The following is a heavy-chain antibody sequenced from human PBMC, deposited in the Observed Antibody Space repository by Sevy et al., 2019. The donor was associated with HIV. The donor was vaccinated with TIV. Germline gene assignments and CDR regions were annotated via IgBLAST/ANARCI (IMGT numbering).Heavy chain of an antibody. CDR1: GFTFSKYG. J-gene: IGHJ4*02. CDR2: IWYEGSDK. V-gene: IGHV3-33*01. D-gene: IGHD2-15*01. Sequence: GGSLRLSCAASGFTFSKYGMHWVRQAPGKGLEWVAIIWYEGSDKYYADSVKGRFTISRDSSKNTLYLQMNSLRVEDTAVYYCARGQYCSGGSCCSHFDYWGQGTLVTVSS. CDR3: ARGQYCSGGSCCSHFDY.